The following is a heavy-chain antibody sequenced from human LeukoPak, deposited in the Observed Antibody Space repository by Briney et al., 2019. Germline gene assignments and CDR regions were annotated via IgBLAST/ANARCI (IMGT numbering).Heavy chain of an antibody. J-gene: IGHJ3*02. Sequence: QPGGSLRLSCVGSGFTFSAYDMQWVRQAPGKGLEWVSGTSRSSGAHYTDSVKGRFTISRDNSKDTLYLQMDSLRAEDTAVYYCAQGGYFAFGMWGQGTMVTVSS. V-gene: IGHV3-23*01. CDR2: TSRSSGA. CDR1: GFTFSAYD. D-gene: IGHD2-2*03. CDR3: AQGGYFAFGM.